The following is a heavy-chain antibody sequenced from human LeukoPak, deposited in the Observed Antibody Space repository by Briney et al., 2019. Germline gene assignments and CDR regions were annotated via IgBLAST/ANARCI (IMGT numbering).Heavy chain of an antibody. J-gene: IGHJ4*02. CDR3: ARGQYSFDS. CDR1: GFTFTDYY. Sequence: GGSLRLSCTASGFTFTDYYMSWIRQAPGKGLEWLSYISSTSTSTTYADSVKGRFTISRDNATNSLYLQMNSLRAEDTAVYYCARGQYSFDSWGQGTLVTVSS. V-gene: IGHV3-11*06. D-gene: IGHD6-19*01. CDR2: ISSTSTST.